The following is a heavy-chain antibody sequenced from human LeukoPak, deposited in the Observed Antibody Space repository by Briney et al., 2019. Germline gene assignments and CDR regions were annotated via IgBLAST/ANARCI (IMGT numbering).Heavy chain of an antibody. CDR3: ARGGRPDY. V-gene: IGHV3-7*01. CDR1: GFTFSSSW. Sequence: PGGSLRLSCATSGFTFSSSWMSWVRQAPGKGVECVAKIKEDGREKYYVDSVKGRFTISRDNAKNSLYLQMSSLRAEDTAVYYCARGGRPDYSGQGTLVTVSS. J-gene: IGHJ4*02. CDR2: IKEDGREK. D-gene: IGHD3-10*01.